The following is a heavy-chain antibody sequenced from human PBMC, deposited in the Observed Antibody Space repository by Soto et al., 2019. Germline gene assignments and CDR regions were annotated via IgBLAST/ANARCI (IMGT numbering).Heavy chain of an antibody. CDR3: AKSHLPGIAVAGTLMDV. CDR2: ISDSGGST. V-gene: IGHV3-23*01. J-gene: IGHJ6*02. Sequence: GGSLRLSCAASGFTFSSYAMSWVRQAPGKGLEWVSAISDSGGSTYYADSVKGRFTISRDNSKNTLYLQMNSLRAEDTAVYYCAKSHLPGIAVAGTLMDVWGQGTTVTVSS. D-gene: IGHD6-19*01. CDR1: GFTFSSYA.